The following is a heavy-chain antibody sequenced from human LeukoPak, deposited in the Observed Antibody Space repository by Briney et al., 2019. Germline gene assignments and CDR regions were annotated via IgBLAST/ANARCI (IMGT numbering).Heavy chain of an antibody. D-gene: IGHD6-19*01. Sequence: SETLSLTCTVSVDSISSYYWSWIRQSPGKGLEWIGYIYYSGSTYYNPSLTSRVTISVDTSKNQFSLRLSSVTAADTAVYYCARGYSSGFDFDYWGQGTLVTVSS. J-gene: IGHJ4*02. CDR1: VDSISSYY. V-gene: IGHV4-59*01. CDR2: IYYSGST. CDR3: ARGYSSGFDFDY.